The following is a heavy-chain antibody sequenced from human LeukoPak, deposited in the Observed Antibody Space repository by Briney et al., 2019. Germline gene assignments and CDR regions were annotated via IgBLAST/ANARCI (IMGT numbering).Heavy chain of an antibody. Sequence: GASVKVSCKASGYTFTSYYMHWVRQAPGQGLEWMGIINPSGGSTSYAQKFQGRVTMTRDTSTSTVYMELSSLRSEDTAVYYCARDGRDGYNYYYYYMDVWGKGTTVTVSS. V-gene: IGHV1-46*01. J-gene: IGHJ6*03. CDR2: INPSGGST. CDR1: GYTFTSYY. CDR3: ARDGRDGYNYYYYYMDV. D-gene: IGHD5-24*01.